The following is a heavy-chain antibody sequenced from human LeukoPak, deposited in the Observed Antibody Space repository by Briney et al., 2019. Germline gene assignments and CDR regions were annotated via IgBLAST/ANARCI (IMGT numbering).Heavy chain of an antibody. Sequence: PSETLSLTCTVSGGSISSGSYYWSWIRQPAGKGLEWIGRIYTSGSTNYNPTLKSRVTISVDTSKNQFSLKLSSVTAADTAVYYCARNGAYCIDYWGQGTLVSVSS. V-gene: IGHV4-61*02. D-gene: IGHD2-8*01. CDR2: IYTSGST. CDR3: ARNGAYCIDY. CDR1: GGSISSGSYY. J-gene: IGHJ4*02.